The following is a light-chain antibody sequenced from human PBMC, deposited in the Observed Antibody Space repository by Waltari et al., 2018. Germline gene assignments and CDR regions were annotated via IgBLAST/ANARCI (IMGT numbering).Light chain of an antibody. CDR2: DAS. V-gene: IGKV1D-13*01. CDR1: QGITTS. CDR3: QQFNNYPRT. J-gene: IGKJ1*01. Sequence: AIQLTQSPSYLSASVGDRVPITCRASQGITTSLAWYQQKPGKSPKLLIYDASSLESGVPSRFSGRGSGTDFSLTISSLQPEDFATYYCQQFNNYPRTFGQGTEVDIK.